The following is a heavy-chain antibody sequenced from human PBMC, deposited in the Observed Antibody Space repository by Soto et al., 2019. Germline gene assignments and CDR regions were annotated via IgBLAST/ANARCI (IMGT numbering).Heavy chain of an antibody. V-gene: IGHV1-18*01. CDR1: DHTFTYYG. CDR2: ISGYNGNT. J-gene: IGHJ6*02. D-gene: IGHD2-8*02. Sequence: QVQLVQSGGEVKKPGASVKVSCNCSDHTFTYYGINWVRRAPGQGREWMGWISGYNGNTKYAQKFLDRVTMSADTSTRTAFMEMRSLTSDDTAVYFCAATGGHYFGLDVWGQGTTVTVSS. CDR3: AATGGHYFGLDV.